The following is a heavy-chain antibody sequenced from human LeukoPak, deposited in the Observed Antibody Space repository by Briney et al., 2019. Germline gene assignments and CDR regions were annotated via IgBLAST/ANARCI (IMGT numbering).Heavy chain of an antibody. J-gene: IGHJ5*02. CDR3: ARSGIAAATHGWFDP. CDR2: IYYSGST. D-gene: IGHD6-13*01. V-gene: IGHV4-39*07. CDR1: GGSISSSSHY. Sequence: SETLSLTCTVSGGSISSSSHYWGWIRQPPGKGLEWIGSIYYSGSTYYNPSLKSRVTISVDTSKNQFSLKLSSVTAADTAVYYCARSGIAAATHGWFDPWGQGTLVTVSS.